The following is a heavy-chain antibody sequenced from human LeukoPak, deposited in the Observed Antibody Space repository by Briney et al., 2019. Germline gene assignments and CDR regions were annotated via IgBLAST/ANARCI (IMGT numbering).Heavy chain of an antibody. D-gene: IGHD3-10*01. CDR1: GGSFSGYY. CDR2: SNHTGST. J-gene: IGHJ5*02. CDR3: ARLKGSGAYPISWFDP. Sequence: SETLSLTCAVYGGSFSGYYWSLIRQPPGKGLEWIGESNHTGSTNYNPSLKSRVTISVDTSKNQFSLQLSSVTAADTAVYYCARLKGSGAYPISWFDPWGQGNLVTVSS. V-gene: IGHV4-34*01.